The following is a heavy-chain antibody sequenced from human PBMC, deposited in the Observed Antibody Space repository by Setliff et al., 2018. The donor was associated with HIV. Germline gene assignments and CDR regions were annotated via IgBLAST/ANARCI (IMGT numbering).Heavy chain of an antibody. Sequence: SETLSLTCTVPGGSISSYYWSWMRQPPGKGLEWIGYIYYSGSTNYNPSLKSRVTISVDTSKNQFSLKLSSVTAADTAVYYCARHASYYDILTGYQYGPFDYWGQGSLVTVSS. D-gene: IGHD3-9*01. CDR3: ARHASYYDILTGYQYGPFDY. CDR2: IYYSGST. J-gene: IGHJ4*02. V-gene: IGHV4-59*08. CDR1: GGSISSYY.